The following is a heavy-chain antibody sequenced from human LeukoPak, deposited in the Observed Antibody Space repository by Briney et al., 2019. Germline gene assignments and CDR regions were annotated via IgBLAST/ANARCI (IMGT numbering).Heavy chain of an antibody. CDR3: AKDVRGYNRPFDY. J-gene: IGHJ4*02. Sequence: PGGSLRLSCAASGFCFSSHAMNWVRQAPGKGLEWVSAISGSGSHTYYADSVRGRFTISRDYSKSTLYLQMNSLRAEDTAVYYCAKDVRGYNRPFDYWGQGTLVTVSS. CDR1: GFCFSSHA. D-gene: IGHD3-10*02. CDR2: ISGSGSHT. V-gene: IGHV3-23*01.